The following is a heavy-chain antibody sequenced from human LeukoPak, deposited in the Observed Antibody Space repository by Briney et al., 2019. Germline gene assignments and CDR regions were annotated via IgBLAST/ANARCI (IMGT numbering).Heavy chain of an antibody. CDR3: AKDPPILRWSFDY. CDR1: GFTFSTYA. V-gene: IGHV3-23*01. D-gene: IGHD4-23*01. Sequence: GGSLRLSYAASGFTFSTYAMSWVRRTPGKGLEWVSAITGGGGTTYYADSVEGRFTISRDNSKNTLYLQMNSLRAEDTAVHYCAKDPPILRWSFDYWGQGTLVTVSS. J-gene: IGHJ4*02. CDR2: ITGGGGTT.